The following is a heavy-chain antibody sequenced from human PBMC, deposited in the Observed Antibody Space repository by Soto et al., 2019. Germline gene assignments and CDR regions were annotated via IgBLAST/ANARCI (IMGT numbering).Heavy chain of an antibody. CDR3: ANDKVPDFDYWSRQRWFDP. J-gene: IGHJ5*02. Sequence: QVQLVESGGGVVQPGTSLRLSCVASGFSFSVFGMHWVRQFPGKGLEWVAVISNDGSKRYYIDSVEGRFTISRDDSKNTLYLQMERIRVEGTDVYYWANDKVPDFDYWSRQRWFDPWGQGTPVTVSS. CDR1: GFSFSVFG. V-gene: IGHV3-30*18. CDR2: ISNDGSKR. D-gene: IGHD3-3*01.